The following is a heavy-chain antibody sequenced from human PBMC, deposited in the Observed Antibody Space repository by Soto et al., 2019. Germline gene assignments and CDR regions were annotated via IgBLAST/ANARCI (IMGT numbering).Heavy chain of an antibody. CDR3: AKGLSPSYYDISPGPDY. V-gene: IGHV3-23*01. CDR1: GFTFSNYA. Sequence: GGSLRLSCAASGFTFSNYAMNWVRQAPGKGLEWVSVLSGSGSKIYYADSVKGRFTISRDNSKNMVFLQMNSLRAEDTAVYYCAKGLSPSYYDISPGPDYWGQGTLVTVSS. J-gene: IGHJ4*02. D-gene: IGHD3-9*01. CDR2: LSGSGSKI.